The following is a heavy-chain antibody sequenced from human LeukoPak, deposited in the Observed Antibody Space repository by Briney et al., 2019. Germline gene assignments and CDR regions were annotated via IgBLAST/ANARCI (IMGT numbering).Heavy chain of an antibody. J-gene: IGHJ5*01. CDR3: ARDHRRRYCSSTRCYLGWFDS. CDR2: MNPNSGNT. D-gene: IGHD2-2*01. Sequence: GASVKVSCKASGYTFTNYDINWVRQATGQGLEWMGWMNPNSGNTGYAQKFQGRVTITADESTNTAYMELSSLRSEDTAVYYCARDHRRRYCSSTRCYLGWFDSWGQGTLVTVSS. V-gene: IGHV1-8*01. CDR1: GYTFTNYD.